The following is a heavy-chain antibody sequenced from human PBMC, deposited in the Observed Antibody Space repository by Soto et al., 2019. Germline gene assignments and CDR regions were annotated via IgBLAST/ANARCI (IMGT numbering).Heavy chain of an antibody. CDR3: ARQGVALALAF. Sequence: EVQLVDSGGGLVQPGGSLKLSCAASGFTFNIAAIHWVRQASGKGLEWVGLIRNKANGYATAYAPSVKGRITVSRDDSKNMAFLEMNSLKTEDTAVYYCARQGVALALAFWGQGTLVTVSS. CDR1: GFTFNIAA. CDR2: IRNKANGYAT. J-gene: IGHJ4*02. D-gene: IGHD2-21*01. V-gene: IGHV3-73*01.